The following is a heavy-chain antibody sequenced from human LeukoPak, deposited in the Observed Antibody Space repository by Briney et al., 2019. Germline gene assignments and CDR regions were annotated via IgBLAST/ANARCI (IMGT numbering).Heavy chain of an antibody. CDR2: INWNGGST. D-gene: IGHD5-18*01. Sequence: GGSLRLSCAASGFTFDDYGMSWVRQAPGKGLEWVSGINWNGGSTGYADSVKGRFTISRDNAKNSLYLQMSSLRAEDTALYYCASDSWGYSYAGSNWGQGTLVTVSS. V-gene: IGHV3-20*04. CDR3: ASDSWGYSYAGSN. J-gene: IGHJ4*02. CDR1: GFTFDDYG.